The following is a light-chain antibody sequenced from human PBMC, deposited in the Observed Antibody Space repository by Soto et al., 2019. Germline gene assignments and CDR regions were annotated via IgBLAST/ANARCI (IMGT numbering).Light chain of an antibody. V-gene: IGLV1-40*01. J-gene: IGLJ2*01. CDR2: GNN. CDR3: QSYYSTLRGLVA. Sequence: QSVLTQPPSVSGAPGQRVTISCTGSSSNIGATSDVHWYQQLPGAAPKLLIYGNNNRPSGVPARFSGSKSGTSASLAITGLQVEDEADYYCQSYYSTLRGLVAFGGGTKLTVL. CDR1: SSNIGATSD.